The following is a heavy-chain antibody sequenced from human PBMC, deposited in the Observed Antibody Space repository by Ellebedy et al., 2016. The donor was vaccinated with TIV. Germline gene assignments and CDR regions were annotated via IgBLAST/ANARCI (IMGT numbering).Heavy chain of an antibody. D-gene: IGHD7-27*01. Sequence: GGSLRLXXAASGFTFSSYWMSWVRQAPGKGLEWLGNIKGDGSEKYYVDSVKGRFTISRDNTKNSLYLQMNSLRVDDTGVYYCARDQGDNSWGYWYFDFWGRGNLVTVSS. CDR3: ARDQGDNSWGYWYFDF. J-gene: IGHJ2*01. V-gene: IGHV3-7*01. CDR2: IKGDGSEK. CDR1: GFTFSSYW.